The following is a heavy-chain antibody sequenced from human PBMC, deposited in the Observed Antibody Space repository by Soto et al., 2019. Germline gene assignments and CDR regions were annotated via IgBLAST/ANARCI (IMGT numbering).Heavy chain of an antibody. CDR1: GFTFSDFA. J-gene: IGHJ4*02. CDR2: IYGGGNGP. Sequence: EVQVLESGGGLVQPGGSLRLSCAATGFTFSDFAMSWVRQAPGKGLEWVSRIYGGGNGPHYADSVKGRVTISRDNSKNTLYLXXXSXXXXXXXXXXXAKMEGMDPWAYSFDYWGQGTLVTVSS. V-gene: IGHV3-23*01. D-gene: IGHD2-2*03. CDR3: AKMEGMDPWAYSFDY.